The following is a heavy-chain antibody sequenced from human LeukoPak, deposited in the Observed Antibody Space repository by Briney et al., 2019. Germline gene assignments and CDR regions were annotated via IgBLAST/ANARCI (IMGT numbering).Heavy chain of an antibody. CDR1: GGSIIGHW. V-gene: IGHV4-59*08. J-gene: IGHJ4*02. CDR2: VFYSGSN. Sequence: PSETLSLTCSVSGGSIIGHWWSWIRQPPGKGLEWIGDVFYSGSNNYNPSLKSRLTISLDTSKNQFSLNLRSVTATDTAMYYCARRNTADASIDFWGQETLVTASS. CDR3: ARRNTADASIDF. D-gene: IGHD6-19*01.